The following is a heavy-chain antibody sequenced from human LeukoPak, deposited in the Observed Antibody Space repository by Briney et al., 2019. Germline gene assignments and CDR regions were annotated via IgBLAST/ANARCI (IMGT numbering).Heavy chain of an antibody. CDR2: ISDGSTT. V-gene: IGHV3-74*01. Sequence: GGSLRLSCAASGFTFSNYWMYWVRQAPGEGLVWVSRISDGSTTANADSVRGRFTISRDNTKSTLYLQMNRLRAEDTAVYFCARSISWHDGWFDPWGQGTLVTVSS. J-gene: IGHJ5*02. D-gene: IGHD2-2*01. CDR3: ARSISWHDGWFDP. CDR1: GFTFSNYW.